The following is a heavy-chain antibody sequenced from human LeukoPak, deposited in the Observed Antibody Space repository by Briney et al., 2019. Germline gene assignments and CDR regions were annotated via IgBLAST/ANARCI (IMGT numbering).Heavy chain of an antibody. J-gene: IGHJ4*02. CDR2: INPNSGGT. V-gene: IGHV1-2*02. D-gene: IGHD3-9*01. CDR3: ARVWDILTGYYAH. CDR1: VYTFTSYG. Sequence: ASVKVSCKASVYTFTSYGISWVRQAPGQGLEGMGWINPNSGGTNYAQKFQGRVTMTRDTSISTAYMELSRPRSDDTAVYYCARVWDILTGYYAHWGQGTLVTVSS.